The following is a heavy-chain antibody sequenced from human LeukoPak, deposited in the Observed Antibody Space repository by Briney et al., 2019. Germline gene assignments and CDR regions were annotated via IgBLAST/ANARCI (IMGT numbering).Heavy chain of an antibody. D-gene: IGHD2-2*01. CDR1: GRSIRSSSYD. CDR3: ARHDCSSTSCSYLP. Sequence: PSESLSLTCSVSGRSIRSSSYDWSWIRQPPVKGLAGIGTIYYSGSTYYSPSIKSRVTISVDTSKNQCSVTLSSVTAADTAVYYCARHDCSSTSCSYLPWGEGTLVTVSS. J-gene: IGHJ5*02. V-gene: IGHV4-39*01. CDR2: IYYSGST.